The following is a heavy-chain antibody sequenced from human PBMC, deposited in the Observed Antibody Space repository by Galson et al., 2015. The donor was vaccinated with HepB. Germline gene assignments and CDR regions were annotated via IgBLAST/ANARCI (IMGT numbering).Heavy chain of an antibody. CDR2: ISWSSGSI. CDR1: GFTFDDYA. D-gene: IGHD6-13*01. J-gene: IGHJ4*02. CDR3: AKDLAYSSSWYDY. Sequence: TLRLSCAASGFTFDDYAMPWVRQAPGKGLEWVSSISWSSGSIGYADSVRGRFTISRDNAKNSLYLQMSSLRAEDTALYYCAKDLAYSSSWYDYWGQGTLVTVSS. V-gene: IGHV3-9*01.